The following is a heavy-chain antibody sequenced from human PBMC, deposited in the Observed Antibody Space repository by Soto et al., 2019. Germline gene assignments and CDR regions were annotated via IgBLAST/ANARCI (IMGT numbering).Heavy chain of an antibody. V-gene: IGHV1-58*01. J-gene: IGHJ3*02. CDR2: IIVGTGET. CDR3: AAELYSGGTCCSFDI. Sequence: SVKVSCKTSGFTFSNSAVQWVRQARGQHLEWIGWIIVGTGETKSTQDLQGRITITRDMSTSTAYMELSGLRSEDTAVYYCAAELYSGGTCCSFDIWGQGTMVTGSS. CDR1: GFTFSNSA. D-gene: IGHD2-21*01.